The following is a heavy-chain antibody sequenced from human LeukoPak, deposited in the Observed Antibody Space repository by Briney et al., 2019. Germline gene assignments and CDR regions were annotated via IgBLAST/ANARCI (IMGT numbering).Heavy chain of an antibody. Sequence: PSETLSLTCAVYGGSFSGYYWSWIRQPPGKGLEWIGEINHSGSTNYNPSLKSRVTISVDTSKNQFSLKLSSVTAADTAVYYCASTRSLFDYWGQGTLVTVSS. CDR1: GGSFSGYY. J-gene: IGHJ4*02. D-gene: IGHD2-15*01. V-gene: IGHV4-34*01. CDR2: INHSGST. CDR3: ASTRSLFDY.